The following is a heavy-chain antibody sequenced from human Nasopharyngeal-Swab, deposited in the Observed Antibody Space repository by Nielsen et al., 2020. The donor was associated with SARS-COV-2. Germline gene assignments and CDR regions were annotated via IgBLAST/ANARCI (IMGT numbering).Heavy chain of an antibody. CDR3: ARDGVTIFGVVGYYYYMDV. J-gene: IGHJ6*03. D-gene: IGHD3-3*01. CDR2: ISSSSSYI. CDR1: GFTFSSYS. V-gene: IGHV3-21*01. Sequence: GESLKISCAASGFTFSSYSMNWVRQAPGKGLEWVSSISSSSSYIYYADSVKGRFTISRDNAKNSLYLQMNSLRAEDTAVYYCARDGVTIFGVVGYYYYMDVWGKGTTVTASS.